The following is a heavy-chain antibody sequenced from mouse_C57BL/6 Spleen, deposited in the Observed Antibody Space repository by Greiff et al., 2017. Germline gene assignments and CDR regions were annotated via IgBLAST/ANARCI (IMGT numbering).Heavy chain of an antibody. Sequence: EVQLVESGGDLVKPGGSLKLSCAASGFTFSSYSMSWVRQTPDKRLEWVATISSGGSYTYYPDSVKGRFTISRDNAKNTLYLQMSSLKSEDTAMYYCARWGGYYLYYFDYWGQGTTLTVSS. D-gene: IGHD2-3*01. V-gene: IGHV5-6*01. J-gene: IGHJ2*01. CDR1: GFTFSSYS. CDR2: ISSGGSYT. CDR3: ARWGGYYLYYFDY.